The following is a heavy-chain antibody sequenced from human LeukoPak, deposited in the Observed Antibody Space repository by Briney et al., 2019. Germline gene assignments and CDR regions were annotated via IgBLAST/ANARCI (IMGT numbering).Heavy chain of an antibody. CDR1: GFIFSSYS. Sequence: PGGSLRLSCAASGFIFSSYSMNWVRQAPGKRLEWVSYISSSSSPIYYADSVKGRFTISRDNAKNSLYLQMNSLRAEDTAVYYCARDPGRGSSSSWFDPWGQGTLVTVSS. J-gene: IGHJ5*02. D-gene: IGHD6-6*01. V-gene: IGHV3-48*01. CDR2: ISSSSSPI. CDR3: ARDPGRGSSSSWFDP.